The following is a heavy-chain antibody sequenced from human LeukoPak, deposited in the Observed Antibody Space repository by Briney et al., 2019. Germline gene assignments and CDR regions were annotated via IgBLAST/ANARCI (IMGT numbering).Heavy chain of an antibody. V-gene: IGHV3-11*01. CDR3: AREMVAVPDAFDI. CDR1: GFTFSDYY. D-gene: IGHD2-15*01. Sequence: GGSLRLSCAASGFTFSDYYMSWIRQAPGKGLEWVSYISSSGSTIYYADSVKGRFTISRDNAKNSLYLQMNSLRAEDTAVCYCAREMVAVPDAFDIWGQGTMVTVSS. CDR2: ISSSGSTI. J-gene: IGHJ3*02.